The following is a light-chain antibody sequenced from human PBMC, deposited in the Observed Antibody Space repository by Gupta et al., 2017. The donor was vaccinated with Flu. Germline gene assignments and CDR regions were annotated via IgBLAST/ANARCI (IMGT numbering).Light chain of an antibody. J-gene: IGKJ1*01. CDR1: ETVSDN. CDR2: GAS. Sequence: PGERATVSCRASETVSDNLAWYQQKPGQAPRLLIYGASTRATGIPARFSGSGSGTEFTLTISSLQSEDSAVYYCQQYNIWPLWTFGRGTKVEIK. V-gene: IGKV3-15*01. CDR3: QQYNIWPLWT.